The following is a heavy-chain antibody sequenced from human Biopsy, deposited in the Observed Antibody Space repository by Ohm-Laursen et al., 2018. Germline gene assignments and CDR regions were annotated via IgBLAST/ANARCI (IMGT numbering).Heavy chain of an antibody. Sequence: TQTLTLPRSFSGFSLSARGMCVRWIRQAPGKALEWLARVDWDDYKDYSASLQTKLSISKDTSNDQVVLTVNNVDPADTATYYCARTPILIVSAGLVYRHRRHLQGMDVWGQGIAVTVS. CDR1: GFSLSARGMC. CDR2: VDWDDYK. J-gene: IGHJ6*02. V-gene: IGHV2-70*11. CDR3: ARTPILIVSAGLVYRHRRHLQGMDV. D-gene: IGHD6-13*01.